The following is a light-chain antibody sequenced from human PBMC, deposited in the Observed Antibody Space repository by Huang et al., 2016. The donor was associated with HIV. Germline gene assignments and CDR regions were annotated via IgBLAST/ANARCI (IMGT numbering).Light chain of an antibody. V-gene: IGKV3-20*01. CDR1: QSITSNY. Sequence: ENVLTQSPGTLSLSPGERATLSCGANQSITSNYLAWYQQKSGRTPRLLIYGAANRATDIPDRCSGSGSGTYFTLTISRLEPEDFAVYYCQQYGNSPYTFGQGTRVEIK. CDR2: GAA. CDR3: QQYGNSPYT. J-gene: IGKJ2*01.